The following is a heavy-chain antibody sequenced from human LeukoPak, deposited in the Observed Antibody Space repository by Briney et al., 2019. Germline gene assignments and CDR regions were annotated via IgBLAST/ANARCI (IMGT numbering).Heavy chain of an antibody. CDR1: GFPANTYA. Sequence: GGSLRLSCAASGFPANTYAFHWVRQAPGKGLEWVAVISYDGRNKNYAESVKGRFTISRDNSNNTLYLQMDSLRVEDTAVYYCARARPTHYYDGSGYYNFFDYWGQGTLVTVSS. CDR2: ISYDGRNK. D-gene: IGHD3-22*01. CDR3: ARARPTHYYDGSGYYNFFDY. J-gene: IGHJ4*02. V-gene: IGHV3-30*04.